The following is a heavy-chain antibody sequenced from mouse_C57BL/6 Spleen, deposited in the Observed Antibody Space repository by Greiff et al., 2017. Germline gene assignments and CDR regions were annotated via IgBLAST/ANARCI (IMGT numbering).Heavy chain of an antibody. CDR2: IWGDGST. CDR3: ATGDYVSSLWFAY. D-gene: IGHD1-1*01. V-gene: IGHV2-3*01. J-gene: IGHJ3*01. Sequence: VKLMESGPGLVAPSQSLSITCTVSGFSFTSYGVSWVRQPPGKGLEWLGVIWGDGSTTYHSALISSLSIKKDNSKSQVFLKLNRLQTDDTAAYYGATGDYVSSLWFAYWGQGTLVTVSA. CDR1: GFSFTSYG.